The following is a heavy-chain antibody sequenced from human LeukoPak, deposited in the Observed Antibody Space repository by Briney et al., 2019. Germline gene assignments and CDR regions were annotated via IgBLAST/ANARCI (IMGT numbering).Heavy chain of an antibody. D-gene: IGHD3-22*01. CDR1: GFTFDDYA. V-gene: IGHV3-9*01. CDR2: ISWNSGSI. J-gene: IGHJ4*02. Sequence: PGRSLRLSCAASGFTFDDYAMHWVRPAPGKGLEWVSGISWNSGSIDYADSVKGRFTISRDNSKNKFYLQMNSLRAEDTAVYYCARAAYDSSGYLTLWGQGTLVTVSS. CDR3: ARAAYDSSGYLTL.